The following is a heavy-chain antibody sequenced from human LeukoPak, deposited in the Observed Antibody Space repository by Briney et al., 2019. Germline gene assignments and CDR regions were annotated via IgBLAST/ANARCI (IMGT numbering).Heavy chain of an antibody. J-gene: IGHJ4*02. CDR3: ARHSLLGWGPFNLYYFDY. CDR2: IYYSGST. CDR1: GGSISSYY. V-gene: IGHV4-59*08. D-gene: IGHD7-27*01. Sequence: PSETLPLTCTVSGGSISSYYWSWIRQPPGKGLEWIGYIYYSGSTNYNPSLKSRVAISVDTSKNQFSLKLSSVTAADTAVYYCARHSLLGWGPFNLYYFDYWGQGTLVTVSS.